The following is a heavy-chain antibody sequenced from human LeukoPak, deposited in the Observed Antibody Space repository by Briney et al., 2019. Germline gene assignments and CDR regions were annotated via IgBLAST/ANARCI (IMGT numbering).Heavy chain of an antibody. V-gene: IGHV3-48*03. CDR1: GFTFSSYE. Sequence: PGGSLRLSCAASGFTFSSYEMNWVRQAPGKGLEWLSYITTSGSTIYYADSVKGRFTVSRDNAKNSLYLQMNSLRAEDTAVYYCARWIYGSGSTRYFDSWGQGTLVTVSS. CDR2: ITTSGSTI. D-gene: IGHD3-10*01. CDR3: ARWIYGSGSTRYFDS. J-gene: IGHJ4*02.